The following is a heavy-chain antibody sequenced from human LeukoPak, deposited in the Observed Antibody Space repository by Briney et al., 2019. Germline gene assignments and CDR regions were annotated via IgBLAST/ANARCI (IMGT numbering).Heavy chain of an antibody. CDR3: ARHTRKNYYGSGSYSNTFDY. J-gene: IGHJ4*02. V-gene: IGHV4-39*01. CDR2: IYYSGST. Sequence: PSETLSLTCTVSGVSISSNSYYWGWIRQPPGKGLKWIGSIYYSGSTYYNPSLKSRVTISVDTSKNQFSLKLSSVTATDTAVYYCARHTRKNYYGSGSYSNTFDYWGQGTLVTVSS. CDR1: GVSISSNSYY. D-gene: IGHD3-10*01.